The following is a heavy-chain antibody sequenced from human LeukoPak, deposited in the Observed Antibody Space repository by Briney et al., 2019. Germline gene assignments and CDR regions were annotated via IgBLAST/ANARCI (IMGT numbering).Heavy chain of an antibody. Sequence: ASVTVSCTASGYTFTGYYMHWVRQAPGQGLEWMGWINPNSGGTNYAQKFQGRVTMTRDTSISTAYMELSRLRSDDTAVYYCAGSDYGDYGGSFGYWGQGTLVTVSS. D-gene: IGHD4-17*01. CDR3: AGSDYGDYGGSFGY. J-gene: IGHJ4*02. V-gene: IGHV1-2*02. CDR1: GYTFTGYY. CDR2: INPNSGGT.